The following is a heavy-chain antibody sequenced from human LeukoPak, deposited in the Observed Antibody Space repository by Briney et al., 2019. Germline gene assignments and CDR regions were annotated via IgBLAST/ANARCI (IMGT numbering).Heavy chain of an antibody. V-gene: IGHV3-23*01. CDR3: ARGKPAYSSRWSAEYFQH. CDR2: ISGSGGST. J-gene: IGHJ1*01. Sequence: PGGSLRLSCAASGFTFSSYAMSWVRQAPGKGLEWVSAISGSGGSTYYADSVKGRFTISRDNSKNTLYLQMNSLRAEDTAVYYCARGKPAYSSRWSAEYFQHWGQGTLVTVSS. D-gene: IGHD6-13*01. CDR1: GFTFSSYA.